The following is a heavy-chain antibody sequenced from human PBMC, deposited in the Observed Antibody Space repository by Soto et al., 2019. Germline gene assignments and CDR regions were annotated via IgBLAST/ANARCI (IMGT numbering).Heavy chain of an antibody. J-gene: IGHJ4*02. Sequence: QLQLQESGPGLVKPSETLSLTCTVSGGSISSSSYYWGWIRQPPGKGLEWIGSIYYSGSTYYNPSLKSRVTITVYTSKNQFSLKLSSVTAADTAVYYCARRKAAAAAGGRHFDYWGQGTLVTVSS. D-gene: IGHD6-13*01. CDR1: GGSISSSSYY. CDR2: IYYSGST. V-gene: IGHV4-39*01. CDR3: ARRKAAAAAGGRHFDY.